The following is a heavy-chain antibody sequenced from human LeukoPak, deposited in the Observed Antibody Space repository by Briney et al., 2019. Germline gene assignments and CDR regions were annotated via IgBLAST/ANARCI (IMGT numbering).Heavy chain of an antibody. CDR1: GFNFNTYT. CDR2: ISYDGSNK. D-gene: IGHD3-10*01. Sequence: PGGSLRLSCAASGFNFNTYTMHWVRQAPGKGLEWVAAISYDGSNKYYADSVKGRFTISRDKSKNTLYLQMNSLRAEDTAVYYCAKDLYYYGSGSLNYWGQGTLVTVSS. J-gene: IGHJ4*02. V-gene: IGHV3-30*04. CDR3: AKDLYYYGSGSLNY.